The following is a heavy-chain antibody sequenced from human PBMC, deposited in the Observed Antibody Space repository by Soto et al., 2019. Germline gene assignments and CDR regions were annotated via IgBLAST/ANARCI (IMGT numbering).Heavy chain of an antibody. D-gene: IGHD6-13*01. V-gene: IGHV6-1*01. CDR1: VDSVSSNSAA. CDR2: TYYRSKWYN. Sequence: PSQTLSLTCAISVDSVSSNSAAWNWIRQSPSRGLEWLGRTYYRSKWYNDYAVSVKSRITINPDTSKNQFSLQLNSVTPEDTAVYYCARDVIAAAGYYYYGMDVWGQGTTVTVSS. J-gene: IGHJ6*02. CDR3: ARDVIAAAGYYYYGMDV.